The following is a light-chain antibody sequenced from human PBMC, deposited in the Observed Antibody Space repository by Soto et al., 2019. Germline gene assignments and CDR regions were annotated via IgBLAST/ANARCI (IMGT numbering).Light chain of an antibody. J-gene: IGKJ1*01. Sequence: MVLTQSHGTLSLSPGERATLSCRASQSVSSSYLAWYQQKPGQAPRLLIYGASSRATGIPDRFSGSGSGTDFTLTISRLEPEDFASYCCQHYGGMWTFGQGTKVDIK. V-gene: IGKV3-20*01. CDR1: QSVSSSY. CDR3: QHYGGMWT. CDR2: GAS.